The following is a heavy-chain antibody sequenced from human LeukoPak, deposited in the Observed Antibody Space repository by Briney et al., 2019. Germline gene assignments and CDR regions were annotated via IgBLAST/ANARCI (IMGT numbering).Heavy chain of an antibody. J-gene: IGHJ4*02. CDR3: AKDHCSGGSCYNTY. D-gene: IGHD2-15*01. Sequence: GGSLRLSCGASGFTFSSYSMNWVRQAPGKGLEWISSISSSSSYIYYADSVKGRFTISRDNAKNSLYLQMNSLRAEDTAVYYCAKDHCSGGSCYNTYWGQGTLVTVSS. CDR1: GFTFSSYS. V-gene: IGHV3-21*01. CDR2: ISSSSSYI.